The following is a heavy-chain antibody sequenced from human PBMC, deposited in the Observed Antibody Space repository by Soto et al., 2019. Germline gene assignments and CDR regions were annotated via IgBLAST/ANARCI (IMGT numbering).Heavy chain of an antibody. Sequence: QVQLVQSVSEVKKPGSAVKVSCKASGGTFSSYAISWVRQAPVQGLVWKGGIIPIFGTANYAQKFQGRVTITADESTSTAYMELSSLRSEYTAVYYCARDPSGYSGYDEGGYWGQGTLVTVSS. CDR1: GGTFSSYA. V-gene: IGHV1-69*01. CDR3: ARDPSGYSGYDEGGY. J-gene: IGHJ4*02. CDR2: IIPIFGTA. D-gene: IGHD5-12*01.